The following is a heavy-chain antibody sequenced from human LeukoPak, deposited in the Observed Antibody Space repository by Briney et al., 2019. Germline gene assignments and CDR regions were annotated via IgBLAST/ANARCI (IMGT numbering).Heavy chain of an antibody. CDR2: ISSSGSTI. CDR1: GFTFSSYE. V-gene: IGHV3-48*03. Sequence: PGGSLRLSCAASGFTFSSYEMNWVRQAPGKGLEWVSYISSSGSTIYYADSVKGRFTFSRDNSKNTLFLQMNSLRAEDTAVYYCAKVGLTGRGGYQLNDYWGQGTLVTVSS. CDR3: AKVGLTGRGGYQLNDY. J-gene: IGHJ4*02. D-gene: IGHD2-15*01.